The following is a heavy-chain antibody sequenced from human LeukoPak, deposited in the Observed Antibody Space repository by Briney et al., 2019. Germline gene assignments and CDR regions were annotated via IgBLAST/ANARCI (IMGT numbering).Heavy chain of an antibody. D-gene: IGHD4-17*01. V-gene: IGHV3-9*01. Sequence: PGGSLRLSCAASGFTFDDYAMHWVRQAPGKGLEWVSGISWNSGSIAYADSVKGRFTISRDNAKSSLYLQMNSLRPEDTALYYCGKGYGSGLPYGMDVWGQGTTVTVSS. CDR2: ISWNSGSI. CDR1: GFTFDDYA. J-gene: IGHJ6*02. CDR3: GKGYGSGLPYGMDV.